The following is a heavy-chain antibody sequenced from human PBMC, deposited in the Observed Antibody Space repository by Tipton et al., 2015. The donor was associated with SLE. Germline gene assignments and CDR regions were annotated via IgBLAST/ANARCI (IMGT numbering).Heavy chain of an antibody. Sequence: TLSLTCTVSGGSTGRSNFYWSWLRQLPGKGLEWIGYIYYSGSTHCNPALKSRVTISLDTSKNQFSLKLHSVTVADTAVYFCARESTALVGFDFWGRGTLVTVSS. J-gene: IGHJ4*01. CDR3: ARESTALVGFDF. CDR1: GGSTGRSNFY. CDR2: IYYSGST. D-gene: IGHD5/OR15-5a*01. V-gene: IGHV4-31*03.